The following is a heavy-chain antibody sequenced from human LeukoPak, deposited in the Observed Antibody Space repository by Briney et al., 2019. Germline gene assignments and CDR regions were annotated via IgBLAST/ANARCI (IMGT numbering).Heavy chain of an antibody. V-gene: IGHV3-21*01. J-gene: IGHJ3*01. D-gene: IGHD1-7*01. CDR2: ISGSGSDI. Sequence: GGSLRLSCAASGFTFSSYSMNWVRQTPGKGLEWVSAISGSGSDIYYADSVKGRFTISRDNPKRSLYLQMNSLRAEDTAVYYCARRTFPNDAFDVWGQGTVVTVSS. CDR3: ARRTFPNDAFDV. CDR1: GFTFSSYS.